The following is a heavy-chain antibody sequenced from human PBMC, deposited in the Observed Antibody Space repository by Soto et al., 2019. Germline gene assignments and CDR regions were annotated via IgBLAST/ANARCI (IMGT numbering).Heavy chain of an antibody. J-gene: IGHJ4*02. CDR3: ARGPDRSGFYLFDF. D-gene: IGHD3-22*01. Sequence: QVQLVQSGAEVRKPGSSVKVSCTASGGTFSNHAISWVRQAPGQGPEWMGGIIPISGITSYPQKFQGRVTISADESMTTAYMELSSLRSDDTAVYYCARGPDRSGFYLFDFWGQGTLVTVSS. V-gene: IGHV1-69*01. CDR2: IIPISGIT. CDR1: GGTFSNHA.